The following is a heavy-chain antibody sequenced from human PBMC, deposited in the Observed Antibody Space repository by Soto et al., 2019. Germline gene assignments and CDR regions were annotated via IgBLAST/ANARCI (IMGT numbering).Heavy chain of an antibody. CDR2: IDPSDSFT. D-gene: IGHD3-22*01. Sequence: PGASLKISCEGSGYVFTTYWINRVRQTPGEGLEWMGRIDPSDSFTLYSPSFEGRVTMSADTSSNTAYLQWSSLEASDTATYYCATYSYDSSSPFERWGPGTLVTVSS. CDR1: GYVFTTYW. J-gene: IGHJ1*01. V-gene: IGHV5-10-1*01. CDR3: ATYSYDSSSPFER.